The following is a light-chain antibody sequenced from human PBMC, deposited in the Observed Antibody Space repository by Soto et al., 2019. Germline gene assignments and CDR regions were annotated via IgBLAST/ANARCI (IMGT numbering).Light chain of an antibody. J-gene: IGLJ2*01. Sequence: QSALTQPPSASGSPGQSVAISCTGTSSDVGGYNYVSWYQQHPGKAPKLMIYEVNKRPSGVPDRFSGSKSGNTASLTVSGLQAEDEADYYCQSYDSRLSGIVFGGGTKLTVL. CDR3: QSYDSRLSGIV. V-gene: IGLV2-8*01. CDR1: SSDVGGYNY. CDR2: EVN.